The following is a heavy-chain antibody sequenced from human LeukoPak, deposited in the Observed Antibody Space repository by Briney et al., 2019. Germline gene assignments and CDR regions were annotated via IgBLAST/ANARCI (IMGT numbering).Heavy chain of an antibody. V-gene: IGHV4-59*08. CDR2: IYYSGST. J-gene: IGHJ5*02. Sequence: PSETLSLTCTVSGGSISSYYWSWIRQPPGKGLEWIGYIYYSGSTNYNPSLKSRVTISVDTSKNQFSLKLSSVTAADTAVYYCARAPARGSGSYYNAWGQGTLVTVSS. CDR3: ARAPARGSGSYYNA. D-gene: IGHD3-10*01. CDR1: GGSISSYY.